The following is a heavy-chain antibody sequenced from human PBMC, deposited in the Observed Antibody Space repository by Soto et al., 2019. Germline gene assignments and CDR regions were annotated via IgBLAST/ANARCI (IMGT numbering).Heavy chain of an antibody. V-gene: IGHV3-30-3*01. CDR3: ATEGESSRWYPIYGYFHH. CDR1: GFTFSSYV. Sequence: QVQLVESGGGVVQPGRSLRLSCAASGFTFSSYVMHWVRQAPGKGLEWVAVISYDGSKKYYADSVKGRFTISRDTSKNALYLHMHSLRAEDTAVYYCATEGESSRWYPIYGYFHHWGQGTLVTVSS. J-gene: IGHJ1*01. D-gene: IGHD6-13*01. CDR2: ISYDGSKK.